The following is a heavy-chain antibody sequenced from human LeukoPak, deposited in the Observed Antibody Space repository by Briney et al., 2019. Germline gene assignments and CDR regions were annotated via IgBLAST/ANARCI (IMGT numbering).Heavy chain of an antibody. D-gene: IGHD6-13*01. V-gene: IGHV3-33*01. J-gene: IGHJ4*02. CDR1: GFTFSSFG. CDR2: IWYDGSTK. Sequence: GGSLRLSCAASGFTFSSFGMHWVRQSPGKGLEWVAVIWYDGSTKVYADSVKGRFTISRDNSRNTLYLQVDSLRAEDTAVYYCARDRYSSMWSVFEYWGQGALVTVSS. CDR3: ARDRYSSMWSVFEY.